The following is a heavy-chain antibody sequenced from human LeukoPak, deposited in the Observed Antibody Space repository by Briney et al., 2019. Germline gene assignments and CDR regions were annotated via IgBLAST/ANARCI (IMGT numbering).Heavy chain of an antibody. CDR3: AGRQDGHDY. Sequence: SQTLSLTCTVSGGSISSGFYYWSWIRQPAGKGLEWIGRIYTSGSTNYNPPLKSRVTISLDTSRNQFSLKLSSVTAADTAVYYCAGRQDGHDYWGQGTLVTVSS. CDR1: GGSISSGFYY. CDR2: IYTSGST. V-gene: IGHV4-61*02. J-gene: IGHJ4*02.